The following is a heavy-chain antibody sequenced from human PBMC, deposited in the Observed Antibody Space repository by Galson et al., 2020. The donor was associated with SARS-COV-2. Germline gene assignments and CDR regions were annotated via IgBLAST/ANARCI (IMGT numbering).Heavy chain of an antibody. CDR1: GGSISSGGYY. J-gene: IGHJ4*02. Sequence: SETLSLTCTVSGGSISSGGYYWSWIRQHPGKGLEWIGYIYYSGSTYYNPSLKSRVTISVDTSKNQFSLKLSSVTAADTAVYYCARKSDYYGSGDTGPPYFDYWGQVTLVTVSS. D-gene: IGHD3-10*01. CDR2: IYYSGST. CDR3: ARKSDYYGSGDTGPPYFDY. V-gene: IGHV4-31*03.